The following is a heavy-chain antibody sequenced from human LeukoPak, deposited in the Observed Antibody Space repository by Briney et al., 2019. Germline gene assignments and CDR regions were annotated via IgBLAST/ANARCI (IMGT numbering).Heavy chain of an antibody. CDR2: ISGSGITT. V-gene: IGHV3-23*01. CDR3: ARESLYCSSTSCYKANPDY. Sequence: GGSLRLSCAASGFPFSTFAMNWVRQAPGKGLEWVSAISGSGITTHYVDSVKGRFTISRDNAKNSLYLQMNSLRAEDTAVYYCARESLYCSSTSCYKANPDYWGQGTLVTVSS. D-gene: IGHD2-2*01. CDR1: GFPFSTFA. J-gene: IGHJ4*02.